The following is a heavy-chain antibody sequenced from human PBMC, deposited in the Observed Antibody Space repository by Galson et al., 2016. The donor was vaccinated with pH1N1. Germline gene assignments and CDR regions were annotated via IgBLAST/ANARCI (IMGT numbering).Heavy chain of an antibody. CDR3: AQYFTSTTCLPHCKDV. CDR2: INPSDGTT. CDR1: GYTFTKYY. V-gene: IGHV1-46*03. D-gene: IGHD2-2*01. Sequence: SVKVSCKAPGYTFTKYYMHWVRQAPGQGLEWMGIINPSDGTTTSAQNFQGRITLTGDTSTSTGYMDLSRLRSEDTAVYYCAQYFTSTTCLPHCKDVWGQGTSVSVAS. J-gene: IGHJ6*02.